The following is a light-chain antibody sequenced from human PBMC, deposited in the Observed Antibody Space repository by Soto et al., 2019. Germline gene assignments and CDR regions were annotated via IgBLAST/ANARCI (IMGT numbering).Light chain of an antibody. CDR3: QQYGNSRGT. J-gene: IGKJ1*01. Sequence: EIVLTQSPGTLSLSPGDRDTLSCRASQSVSSSYLAWYQQKPGQAPRLLIYGASRRATGIPDRFSGSGSGTDLTLPISGLGPEDTAVYYCQQYGNSRGTFGQGTKVESK. V-gene: IGKV3-20*01. CDR2: GAS. CDR1: QSVSSSY.